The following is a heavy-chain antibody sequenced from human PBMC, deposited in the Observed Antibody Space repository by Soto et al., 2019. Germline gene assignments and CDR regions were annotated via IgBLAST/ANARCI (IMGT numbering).Heavy chain of an antibody. CDR3: AIEFPYYESSDSYFDY. V-gene: IGHV6-1*01. CDR2: TYYRSKWYN. J-gene: IGHJ4*02. CDR1: GDSVSGNSAA. D-gene: IGHD3-16*01. Sequence: SQTLSLTCAISGDSVSGNSAAWNWIRQSPSRGLEWLGRTYYRSKWYNDYAVSVKSRITVTPDTSKNQFSLHLNSVTPEDTAVYYCAIEFPYYESSDSYFDYWGQGARVTVSS.